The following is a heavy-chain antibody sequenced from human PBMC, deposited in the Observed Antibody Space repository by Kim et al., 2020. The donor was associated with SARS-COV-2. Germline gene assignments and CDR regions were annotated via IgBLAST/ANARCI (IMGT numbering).Heavy chain of an antibody. Sequence: ACVKGQFTISRENAKNSLYLQMNSLRDEDTAVYYCARDHWRVEMATIIDYWGQGTLVTVSS. D-gene: IGHD5-12*01. V-gene: IGHV3-48*02. J-gene: IGHJ4*02. CDR3: ARDHWRVEMATIIDY.